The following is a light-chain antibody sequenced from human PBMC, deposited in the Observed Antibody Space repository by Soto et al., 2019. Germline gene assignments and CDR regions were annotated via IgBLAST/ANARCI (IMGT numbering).Light chain of an antibody. CDR3: SSYTRSSTLV. Sequence: QAALTQPASVSGSPGQARTISCTGSSSDVGGLNYVSWYQQHPGKAPKPMIYEVSNRPSGVSNRFSGSKSGNTASLTISGLQAEDEADYYCSSYTRSSTLVFGGGTTLTVL. V-gene: IGLV2-14*01. CDR1: SSDVGGLNY. CDR2: EVS. J-gene: IGLJ2*01.